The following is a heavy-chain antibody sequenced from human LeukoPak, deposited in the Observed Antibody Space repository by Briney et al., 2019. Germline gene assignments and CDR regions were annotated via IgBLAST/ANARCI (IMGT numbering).Heavy chain of an antibody. V-gene: IGHV3-21*01. CDR1: GFTFSSYS. CDR2: ISSSSSYI. J-gene: IGHJ6*02. D-gene: IGHD2-2*01. Sequence: PGGSLRLSCAASGFTFSSYSMNWVRQAPGKGLEWVSSISSSSSYIYYADSVKGRFTISRDNAKNSLYLQMNSLRAEDTAVYYCARALGSSTSSFLYYYGMDVWGQGTTVTVSS. CDR3: ARALGSSTSSFLYYYGMDV.